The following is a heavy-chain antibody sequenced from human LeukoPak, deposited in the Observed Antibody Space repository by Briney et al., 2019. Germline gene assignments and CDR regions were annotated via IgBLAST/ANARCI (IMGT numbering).Heavy chain of an antibody. V-gene: IGHV4-34*01. J-gene: IGHJ4*02. CDR1: GGSFSGYY. Sequence: SETLSLTCAVYGGSFSGYYWSWIRQPPGKGLDWIGEINHSGSTNYNPSLKSRVTISVDTSKNQFSLKLSSVTAADTAVYYCARVSLRGSRKKDIVVVPAAILAYDYWGQGTLVTVSS. CDR2: INHSGST. CDR3: ARVSLRGSRKKDIVVVPAAILAYDY. D-gene: IGHD2-2*02.